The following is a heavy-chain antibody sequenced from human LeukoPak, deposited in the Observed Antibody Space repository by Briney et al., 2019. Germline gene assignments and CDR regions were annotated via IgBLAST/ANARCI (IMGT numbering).Heavy chain of an antibody. D-gene: IGHD3-3*01. CDR3: ARAPSEIGGYYPEYFRH. Sequence: GGSLRLSCAASGFPFSSYWMHWVRQAPGKGLVWVSRINIDGSNTNYADSVKGRFTISRDNAKNTLSLQMNSLRPEDTGVYYCARAPSEIGGYYPEYFRHWGQGTLVTVSS. V-gene: IGHV3-74*01. CDR1: GFPFSSYW. CDR2: INIDGSNT. J-gene: IGHJ1*01.